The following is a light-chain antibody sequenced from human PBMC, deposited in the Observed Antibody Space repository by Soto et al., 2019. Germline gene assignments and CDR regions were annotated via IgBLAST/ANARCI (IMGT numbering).Light chain of an antibody. CDR3: QSFDNGVGHWV. CDR2: GDT. Sequence: QSVLTQPPSVSGAPGQRVTISCTGISSDIGSYSFVHWYQQLPGTAPKLLIYGDTNRPSGVPDRFSASKSGTSAFLVITGLQAEDEADYFCQSFDNGVGHWVFGGGTQLTVL. V-gene: IGLV1-40*01. CDR1: SSDIGSYSF. J-gene: IGLJ3*02.